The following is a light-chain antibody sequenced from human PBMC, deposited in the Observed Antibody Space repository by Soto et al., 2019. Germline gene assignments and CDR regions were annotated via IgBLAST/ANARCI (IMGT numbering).Light chain of an antibody. J-gene: IGKJ4*01. V-gene: IGKV1-12*01. CDR3: QQANSFPLT. Sequence: DTQMTQSPSSVSASVGDRVTITCRASQGVNAWLAWYQKKPGKAPELLIYEASILHSGVPSRFSGSGSGTDFTLTISSLQPEDFATYYCQQANSFPLTFGGGTKVEVQ. CDR1: QGVNAW. CDR2: EAS.